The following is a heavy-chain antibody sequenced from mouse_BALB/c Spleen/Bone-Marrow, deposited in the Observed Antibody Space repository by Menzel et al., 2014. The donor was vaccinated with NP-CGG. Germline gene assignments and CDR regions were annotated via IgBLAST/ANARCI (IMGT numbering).Heavy chain of an antibody. D-gene: IGHD2-3*01. J-gene: IGHJ3*01. Sequence: EVKLMESGGGLVQPGGSLKLSCAASGFDFSGFWMGWVRQAPGKGLAWIGEINPGSSTINYTPSLKDRFIISRDNAKNMRYRKWSKVSSEDTALYYCGSLGYSGGFAYWGQGLLAPVPA. CDR3: GSLGYSGGFAY. CDR2: INPGSSTI. V-gene: IGHV4-1*02. CDR1: GFDFSGFW.